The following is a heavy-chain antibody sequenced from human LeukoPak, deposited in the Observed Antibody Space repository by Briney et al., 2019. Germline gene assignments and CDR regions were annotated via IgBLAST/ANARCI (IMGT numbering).Heavy chain of an antibody. J-gene: IGHJ4*02. CDR2: INHSGST. CDR3: ARSFRRWLQFGDLGY. CDR1: GGSFSGYY. V-gene: IGHV4-34*01. D-gene: IGHD5-24*01. Sequence: PSETLSLTCAVYGGSFSGYYWSWIRQPPGKGLEWIGEINHSGSTNYNPSLKSRVTISVDTSKNQFSLKLSSVTAADTAVYYCARSFRRWLQFGDLGYWGQGTLVTVSS.